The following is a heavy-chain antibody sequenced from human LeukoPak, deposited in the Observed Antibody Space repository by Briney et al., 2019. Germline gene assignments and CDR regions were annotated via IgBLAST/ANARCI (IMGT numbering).Heavy chain of an antibody. CDR3: ARAMIVVATYYFDY. V-gene: IGHV3-7*01. CDR2: IKEDGSET. J-gene: IGHJ4*02. D-gene: IGHD3-22*01. Sequence: GGSLRLSCAASGFTFSDYYMSWVRQAPGKGLEWVANIKEDGSETYYVDSVRGRFTISRDNAKNSLYLQMNSLRAEDTAVYYCARAMIVVATYYFDYWGQGTLVTVSS. CDR1: GFTFSDYY.